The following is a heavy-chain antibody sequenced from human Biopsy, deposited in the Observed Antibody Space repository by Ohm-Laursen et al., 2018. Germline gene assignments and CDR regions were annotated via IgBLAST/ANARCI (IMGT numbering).Heavy chain of an antibody. V-gene: IGHV1-2*02. D-gene: IGHD2-15*01. Sequence: ASVKVSCKASGCTFTGQYLHWGRQVPGQGLGGMGWINPHSGTTKFAQDFQGRVTMTRDTSITTAYMELRRLRSDDTAVYYCAKGQDLRGGAEYFQHWGQGALVTVSS. CDR3: AKGQDLRGGAEYFQH. J-gene: IGHJ1*01. CDR1: GCTFTGQY. CDR2: INPHSGTT.